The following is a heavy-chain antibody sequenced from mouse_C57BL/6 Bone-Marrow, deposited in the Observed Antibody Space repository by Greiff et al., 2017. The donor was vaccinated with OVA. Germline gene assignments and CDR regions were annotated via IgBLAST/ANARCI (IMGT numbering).Heavy chain of an antibody. CDR3: ARYYGSRRAWFAY. V-gene: IGHV1-20*01. Sequence: EVKLVESGPELVKPGDSVKISCKASGYSFTGYFMNWVMQSHGKSLEWIGRINPYNGDTFYNQKFKGKATLTVDKSSSTAHMELRSLTSEDSAVYYGARYYGSRRAWFAYWGQGTLVTVSA. J-gene: IGHJ3*01. CDR2: INPYNGDT. D-gene: IGHD1-1*01. CDR1: GYSFTGYF.